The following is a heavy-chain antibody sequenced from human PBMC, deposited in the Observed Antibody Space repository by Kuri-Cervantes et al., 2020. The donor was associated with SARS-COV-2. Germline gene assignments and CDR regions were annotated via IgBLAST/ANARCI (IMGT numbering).Heavy chain of an antibody. Sequence: ASVKVSCKASGYTFTGYYMHWVRQAPGQGLEWTGWINPKSGGTNYAQKFQGRVTMTRDTSISTAYMELSRLRSDDTAVYYCARDPGASSSDYFDYWGQGTPVTVSS. V-gene: IGHV1-2*02. CDR2: INPKSGGT. CDR1: GYTFTGYY. CDR3: ARDPGASSSDYFDY. J-gene: IGHJ4*02. D-gene: IGHD6-6*01.